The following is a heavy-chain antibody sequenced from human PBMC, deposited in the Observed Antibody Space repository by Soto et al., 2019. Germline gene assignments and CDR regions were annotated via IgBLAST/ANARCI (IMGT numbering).Heavy chain of an antibody. V-gene: IGHV1-8*01. CDR1: GYTFTSYD. CDR3: ARGAFWLVPSGGDY. J-gene: IGHJ4*02. CDR2: MNPNSGNT. Sequence: ASVKVSCKASGYTFTSYDINWVRQATGQGLEWMGWMNPNSGNTGYAQKFQGRVTMTRNTPRSTAYMELGSLRSADTAVYYCARGAFWLVPSGGDYWGQGTLVTVSS. D-gene: IGHD6-19*01.